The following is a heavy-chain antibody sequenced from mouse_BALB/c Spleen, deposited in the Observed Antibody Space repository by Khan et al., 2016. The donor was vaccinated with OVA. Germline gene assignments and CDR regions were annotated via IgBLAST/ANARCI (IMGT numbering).Heavy chain of an antibody. V-gene: IGHV3-2*02. CDR2: ISYSGST. D-gene: IGHD2-12*01. CDR3: ARGNDDGYAMDY. Sequence: QLQESGPGLVKPSQSLSPTCTVTGYSITSNYAWNWIRQFPGNKLAWMGYISYSGSTNYNQSLKSRISINRHTSKNQFFLQLNSGTTDDTATYSWARGNDDGYAMDYWGQGTSIAVSS. J-gene: IGHJ4*01. CDR1: GYSITSNYA.